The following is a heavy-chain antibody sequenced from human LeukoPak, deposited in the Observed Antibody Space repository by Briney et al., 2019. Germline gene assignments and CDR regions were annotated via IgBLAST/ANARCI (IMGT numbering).Heavy chain of an antibody. CDR1: GVTLSPYS. V-gene: IGHV3-48*02. Sequence: GGSLRLSCAASGVTLSPYSMNWVGQAPGKGREWVSHISSSSSIYYADSVKGRFTISRDNAKNSLYLQMNSLRDEDTAVYYCARSITMIRGASLPNDYWGQGTLVTVSS. D-gene: IGHD3-10*01. CDR2: ISSSSSI. CDR3: ARSITMIRGASLPNDY. J-gene: IGHJ4*02.